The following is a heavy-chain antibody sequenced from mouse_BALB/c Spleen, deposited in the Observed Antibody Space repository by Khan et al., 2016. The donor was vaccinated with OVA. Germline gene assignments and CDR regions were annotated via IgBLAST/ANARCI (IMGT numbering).Heavy chain of an antibody. CDR3: ARAYYGNYREAMDY. Sequence: QVQLKQSGPGLVAPSQSLSITCTVSGFSLTGYGVNWVRQTPGKGLEWLGMIWGDGSTDYNSALKSRLSISKDNSKSQVFLKMNSLQTDDTARYYGARAYYGNYREAMDYWGQGTSVTVSS. CDR1: GFSLTGYG. J-gene: IGHJ4*01. CDR2: IWGDGST. V-gene: IGHV2-6-7*01. D-gene: IGHD2-10*01.